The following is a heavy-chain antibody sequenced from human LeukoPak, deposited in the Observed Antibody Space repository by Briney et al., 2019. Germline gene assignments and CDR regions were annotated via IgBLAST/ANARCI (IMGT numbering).Heavy chain of an antibody. Sequence: PSETLSLTCTVSGGSIRSYFWSWIRQPPGKGLEWIGYVYYSGSTNYNPSLKSRVTISVDTSKNQFSLKLSSVTAADTAVYYCARHRYCSGGSCYVGAFDIWGQGTMVTVSS. D-gene: IGHD2-15*01. CDR1: GGSIRSYF. CDR2: VYYSGST. V-gene: IGHV4-59*08. J-gene: IGHJ3*02. CDR3: ARHRYCSGGSCYVGAFDI.